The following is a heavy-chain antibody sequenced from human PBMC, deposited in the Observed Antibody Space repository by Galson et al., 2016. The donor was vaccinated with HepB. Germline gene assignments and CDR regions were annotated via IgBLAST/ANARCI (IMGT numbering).Heavy chain of an antibody. Sequence: SLRLSCAASGFTFNIFSTNWVRQAPGEGLEWVSYIRDTRTIYHADSVKGRFTVSRDDAENSLYLQMNSLRDEDTAVYYCVRDYNFAFDIWGQGTMVTVSS. CDR2: IRDTRTI. V-gene: IGHV3-48*02. D-gene: IGHD5-24*01. J-gene: IGHJ3*02. CDR3: VRDYNFAFDI. CDR1: GFTFNIFS.